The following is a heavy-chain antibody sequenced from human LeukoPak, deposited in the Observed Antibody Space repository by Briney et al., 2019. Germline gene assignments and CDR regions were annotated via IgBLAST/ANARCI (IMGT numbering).Heavy chain of an antibody. CDR2: IYTSGST. V-gene: IGHV4-4*07. Sequence: PSETLSLTCTVSGGSISSYYWSWIRQPAGKGLEWIGRIYTSGSTNYNPSVKSRVTMSVDTSKNKFSLKLGSVTAADTAVYYCARDLYGGNSEDWFDPGGQGTLVTVSS. CDR3: ARDLYGGNSEDWFDP. CDR1: GGSISSYY. J-gene: IGHJ5*02. D-gene: IGHD4-23*01.